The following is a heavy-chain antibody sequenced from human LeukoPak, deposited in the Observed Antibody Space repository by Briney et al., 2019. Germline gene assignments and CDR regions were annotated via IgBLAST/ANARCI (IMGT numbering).Heavy chain of an antibody. J-gene: IGHJ4*02. Sequence: SETLSLTCTVSGGSISSGGYYWSWIRQHPGKGLEWIGYIYYSGSTYYNPSLKSRVTMPVDTSKNQFSLKLSFVTAADTAVYYCARGYGSGSYDYWGQGTLVTVSP. CDR1: GGSISSGGYY. CDR2: IYYSGST. D-gene: IGHD3-10*01. CDR3: ARGYGSGSYDY. V-gene: IGHV4-31*03.